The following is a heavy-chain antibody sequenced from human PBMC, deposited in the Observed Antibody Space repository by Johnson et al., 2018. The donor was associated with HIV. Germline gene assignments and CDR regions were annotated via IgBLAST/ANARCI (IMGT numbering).Heavy chain of an antibody. CDR3: ARRGLANAFDI. Sequence: QVQLVESGGGVVRPGGSLRLSCAASGFTFDYFVCRIRQAQRQGLEWASSLSRGGTTASVIYYADSWKGRFSISRDNAKSSVYLQMNSLRVEDTAVYYGARRGLANAFDIWGQGTMVTVSS. J-gene: IGHJ3*02. D-gene: IGHD3-10*01. CDR2: LSRGGTTASVI. V-gene: IGHV3-11*04. CDR1: GFTFDYF.